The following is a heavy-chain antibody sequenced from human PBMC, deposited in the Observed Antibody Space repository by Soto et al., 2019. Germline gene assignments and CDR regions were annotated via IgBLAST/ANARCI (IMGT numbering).Heavy chain of an antibody. V-gene: IGHV4-34*01. CDR2: INHSGST. CDR3: ARGTLYDSSGYYDY. CDR1: GGSFSGYY. D-gene: IGHD3-22*01. Sequence: SETLSLTCAVYGGSFSGYYWSWIRQPLGKGLEWIGEINHSGSTNYNPSLKSRVTISVDTSKNQFSLKLSSVTAADTAVYYCARGTLYDSSGYYDYWGQGTLVTVSS. J-gene: IGHJ4*02.